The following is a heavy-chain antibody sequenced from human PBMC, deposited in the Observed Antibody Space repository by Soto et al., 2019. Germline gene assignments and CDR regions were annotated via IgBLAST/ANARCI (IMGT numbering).Heavy chain of an antibody. V-gene: IGHV3-15*01. CDR2: IKSKTDGGTT. D-gene: IGHD2-21*02. Sequence: GGSLRLSCAASGFTFSNAWMSWVRQAPGKGLEWVGRIKSKTDGGTTDYAAPVKGRFTISRDDSKNTLYLQMNSLKTEDTAVYYCTTPVVVTAIRRYFDYWGQGTLVTVSS. J-gene: IGHJ4*02. CDR1: GFTFSNAW. CDR3: TTPVVVTAIRRYFDY.